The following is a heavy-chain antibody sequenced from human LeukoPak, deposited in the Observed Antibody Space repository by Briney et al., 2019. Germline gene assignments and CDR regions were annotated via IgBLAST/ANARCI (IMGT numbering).Heavy chain of an antibody. Sequence: GGSLRLSCAASGFTFRSYGMNWVRQAPGKGLEWVSGIGGSGGRTYYADSVKGRFTISRDNSKNTLYLQMNGLRAEDTAVYYCAKGSYIAAAGRAEYFQHWGQGTLVTVSS. J-gene: IGHJ1*01. CDR2: IGGSGGRT. V-gene: IGHV3-23*01. CDR3: AKGSYIAAAGRAEYFQH. CDR1: GFTFRSYG. D-gene: IGHD6-13*01.